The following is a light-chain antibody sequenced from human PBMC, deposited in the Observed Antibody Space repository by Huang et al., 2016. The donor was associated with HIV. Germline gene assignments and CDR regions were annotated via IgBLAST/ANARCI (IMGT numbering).Light chain of an antibody. CDR3: QQYNNWPPWT. Sequence: EIVMTQSPATLSVSPGERATLSCRASQSITSNLAWYQQKPGQAPRLLIYAASTRATGIPARFSGSGSGTGFTLSISSLQSEEFAVYYCQQYNNWPPWTFGQGTRVEIK. V-gene: IGKV3-15*01. J-gene: IGKJ1*01. CDR1: QSITSN. CDR2: AAS.